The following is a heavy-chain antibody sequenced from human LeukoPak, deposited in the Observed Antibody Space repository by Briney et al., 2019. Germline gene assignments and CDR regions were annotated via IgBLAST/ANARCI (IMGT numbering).Heavy chain of an antibody. CDR1: GFTFSSYA. V-gene: IGHV3-30-3*01. J-gene: IGHJ4*02. Sequence: GRPLRLSCAASGFTFSSYAMHWVRQAPGKGLEWVAVISYDGSNKYYADSVKGRFTISRDNSKNTLYLQMNSLRAEDTALYYCAREVSEGFDFWGQGTLVTVSS. D-gene: IGHD3-22*01. CDR2: ISYDGSNK. CDR3: AREVSEGFDF.